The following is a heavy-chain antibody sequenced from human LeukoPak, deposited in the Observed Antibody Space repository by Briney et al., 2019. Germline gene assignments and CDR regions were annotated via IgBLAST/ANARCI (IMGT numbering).Heavy chain of an antibody. J-gene: IGHJ3*02. Sequence: PGRSLRLSCAASGFTFDDYAMHWVRQAPGKGLEWVSGISWNSGSIGYADSVKGRFTISRDNAKNSLYLQMNSLRAEDTALYYCAKGDSSGWHDAFDIWGQGTMVTVSS. V-gene: IGHV3-9*01. CDR3: AKGDSSGWHDAFDI. CDR1: GFTFDDYA. CDR2: ISWNSGSI. D-gene: IGHD6-19*01.